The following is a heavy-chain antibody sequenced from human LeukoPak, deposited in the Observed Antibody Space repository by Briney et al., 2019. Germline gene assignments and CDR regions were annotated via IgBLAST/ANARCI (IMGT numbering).Heavy chain of an antibody. J-gene: IGHJ6*03. V-gene: IGHV1-69*05. Sequence: SVKDSCKASGGTFSSYAISWVRQAPGQGLEWMGGIIPIFGTANYAQKFQGRVTITTDESTSTAYMELSSLRSEDTAVYYCARDVRGVGATFVGYYYYYYMDVWGKGTTVTVSS. CDR3: ARDVRGVGATFVGYYYYYYMDV. CDR1: GGTFSSYA. CDR2: IIPIFGTA. D-gene: IGHD1-26*01.